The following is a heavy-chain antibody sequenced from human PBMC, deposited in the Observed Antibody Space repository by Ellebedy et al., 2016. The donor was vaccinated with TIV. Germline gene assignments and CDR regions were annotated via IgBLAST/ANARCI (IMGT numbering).Heavy chain of an antibody. J-gene: IGHJ4*02. CDR1: GFTLRSYC. CDR2: INQDGSEK. D-gene: IGHD6-13*01. Sequence: GESLKIPCAASGFTLRSYCMSWLRQAPGKGLEWVANINQDGSEKYYVDSVKGRFSISRDNAKNSLYLQMNSLRAEDTAVYYCARAVGGSSSLWGQGTLVTVSS. V-gene: IGHV3-7*03. CDR3: ARAVGGSSSL.